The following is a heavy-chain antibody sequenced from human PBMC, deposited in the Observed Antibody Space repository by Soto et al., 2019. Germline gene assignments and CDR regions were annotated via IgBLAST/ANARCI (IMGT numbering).Heavy chain of an antibody. D-gene: IGHD3-10*01. CDR3: ARVWGDYYGSGSYYTSPFDY. V-gene: IGHV4-61*01. CDR1: GGSVSSGSYY. Sequence: SETLSLTCTVSGGSVSSGSYYWSWIRQPPGKGLEWIGYIYYSGSTNYNTSLKSRVTISVDTSKNQFSLKLSSVTAADTAVYYCARVWGDYYGSGSYYTSPFDYWGQGTLVTVSS. CDR2: IYYSGST. J-gene: IGHJ4*02.